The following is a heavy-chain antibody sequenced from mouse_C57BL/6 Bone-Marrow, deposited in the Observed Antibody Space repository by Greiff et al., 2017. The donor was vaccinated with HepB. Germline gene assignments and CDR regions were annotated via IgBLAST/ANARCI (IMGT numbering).Heavy chain of an antibody. V-gene: IGHV1-20*01. CDR3: ARDLPYYDYFYAMDY. CDR1: GYSFTGYF. CDR2: INPYNGDT. J-gene: IGHJ4*01. Sequence: EVKLQESGPELVKPGDSVKISCKASGYSFTGYFMNWVMQSHGKSLEWIGRINPYNGDTFYNQKFKGKATLTVDKSSSTAHMELRSLTSEDSAVYYCARDLPYYDYFYAMDYWGQGTSVTVSS. D-gene: IGHD2-4*01.